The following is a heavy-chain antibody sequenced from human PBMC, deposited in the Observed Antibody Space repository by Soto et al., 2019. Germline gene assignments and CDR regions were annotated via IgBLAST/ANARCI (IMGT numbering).Heavy chain of an antibody. D-gene: IGHD3-10*01. V-gene: IGHV4-39*01. CDR1: GGSINTSAYY. J-gene: IGHJ4*02. Sequence: SETLSLTCTVSGGSINTSAYYWGWIRQPPGKGLEWIGSIYYSGNTYYNPSLKSRVTISVDTYKNQFSLKVSSVTAADTAVYYCARHRVRGDGSGNYAAFFDYWGQRTLVTVSS. CDR2: IYYSGNT. CDR3: ARHRVRGDGSGNYAAFFDY.